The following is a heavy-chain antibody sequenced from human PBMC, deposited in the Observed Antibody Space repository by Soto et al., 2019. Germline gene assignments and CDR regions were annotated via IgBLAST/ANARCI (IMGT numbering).Heavy chain of an antibody. CDR3: AKSQGSSSWGIDP. D-gene: IGHD6-13*01. CDR1: GFTFSSYG. J-gene: IGHJ5*02. Sequence: QVQLVESGGGVVQPGRSLRLSCAASGFTFSSYGMHWVRQAPGKGLEWVAVISYDGSNKYYADSVKGRFTISRDNSKNTLYLQMNSLRAEDTAVYYCAKSQGSSSWGIDPWGQGTLVTVSS. V-gene: IGHV3-30*18. CDR2: ISYDGSNK.